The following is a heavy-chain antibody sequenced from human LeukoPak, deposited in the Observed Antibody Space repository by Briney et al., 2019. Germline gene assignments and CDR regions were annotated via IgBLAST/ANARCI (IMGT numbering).Heavy chain of an antibody. CDR3: AKNQLRFLEWSIDY. CDR1: GFTFNNYA. V-gene: IGHV3-23*01. CDR2: ISGVGTST. D-gene: IGHD3-3*01. J-gene: IGHJ4*02. Sequence: PGGSLRLSCTVSGFTFNNYAMTWVRQAPGKGLEWVSGISGVGTSTYYAESVKGRFTISRDNSKNTLYLQMNSLRAEDTAVYYCAKNQLRFLEWSIDYWGQGTLVTVSS.